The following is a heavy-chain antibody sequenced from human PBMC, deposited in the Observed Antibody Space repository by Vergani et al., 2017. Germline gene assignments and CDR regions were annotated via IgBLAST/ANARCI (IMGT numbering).Heavy chain of an antibody. D-gene: IGHD7-27*01. CDR2: IDWDDDK. J-gene: IGHJ4*02. CDR3: ARSSNWGSTGFDY. V-gene: IGHV2-70*04. Sequence: QITLRESGPTLVKPTQTLTLTCTFSGFSLSTSGMRVSWIRQPPGKALEWLARIDWDDDKFYSTSLKTRLTISKDTSKNQVVLTMTNMDPVETATYYCARSSNWGSTGFDYWGQGTLVTVSS. CDR1: GFSLSTSGMR.